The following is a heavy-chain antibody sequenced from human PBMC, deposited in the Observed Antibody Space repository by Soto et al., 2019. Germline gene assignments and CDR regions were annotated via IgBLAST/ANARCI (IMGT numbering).Heavy chain of an antibody. CDR1: GGSFSGYY. D-gene: IGHD6-19*01. J-gene: IGHJ4*02. CDR3: ARGRGYSSGCLDS. CDR2: INHSGST. Sequence: QVQLQQWGAGLLKPSETLSLTCAVYGGSFSGYYWSWIRQPPGKGLEWIGEINHSGSTNYNPSLKGRVTISVETSRNHFSLRLSSVTAADTAVYYCARGRGYSSGCLDSWGQGPLVTVSS. V-gene: IGHV4-34*01.